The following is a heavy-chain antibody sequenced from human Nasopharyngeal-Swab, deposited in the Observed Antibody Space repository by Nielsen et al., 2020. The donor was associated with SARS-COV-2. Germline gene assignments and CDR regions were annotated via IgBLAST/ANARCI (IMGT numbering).Heavy chain of an antibody. CDR3: ARGITMVQGVIITNYYYGMDV. Sequence: GGSLRLSCAASGFTFSSYGMHWVRQAPGKGLEWVAVIWYDGSNKYYADSVKGRFTISRDNSKNTLYLQMNSLRAEDTAVYYCARGITMVQGVIITNYYYGMDVWGQGTTVTVSS. J-gene: IGHJ6*02. D-gene: IGHD3-10*01. V-gene: IGHV3-33*01. CDR1: GFTFSSYG. CDR2: IWYDGSNK.